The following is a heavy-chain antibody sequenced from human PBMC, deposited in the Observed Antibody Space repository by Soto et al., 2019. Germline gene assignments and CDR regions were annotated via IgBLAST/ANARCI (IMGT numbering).Heavy chain of an antibody. V-gene: IGHV1-18*03. CDR3: ARGGYYDSSGSRNYHYYGMNV. CDR2: ISPYDGNT. D-gene: IGHD3-22*01. Sequence: QVQLVQSGGEVKKPGASVKVSCKASGYTFSSYGINWVRQAPGQGLEWLGWISPYDGNTKYAQILQGRVSMTTDTSTKTAYMEVRSLSSDDVAVYYCARGGYYDSSGSRNYHYYGMNVWGQGTTVPVSS. J-gene: IGHJ6*02. CDR1: GYTFSSYG.